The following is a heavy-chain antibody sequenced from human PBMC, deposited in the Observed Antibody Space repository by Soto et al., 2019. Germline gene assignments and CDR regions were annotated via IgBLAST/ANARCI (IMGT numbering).Heavy chain of an antibody. CDR1: GGTFSSYT. V-gene: IGHV1-69*02. Sequence: SVKVSCKASGGTFSSYTISWVRQAPGQGLEWMGRIIPILGIANYAQKFQGRVTITADNSTSTAYMELSSLRSEDTAVYYCAIGRDGYNNYFDYWGQGTLVTVSS. J-gene: IGHJ4*02. D-gene: IGHD5-12*01. CDR2: IIPILGIA. CDR3: AIGRDGYNNYFDY.